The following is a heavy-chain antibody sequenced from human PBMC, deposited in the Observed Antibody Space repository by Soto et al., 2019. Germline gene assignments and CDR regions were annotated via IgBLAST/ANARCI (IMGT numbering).Heavy chain of an antibody. CDR2: IYYSGST. CDR3: ARGDPWDYVWGSPRNWFDP. Sequence: SETLSLTCTVSGGSISSGGYYWSWIRQHPGKGLEWIGYIYYSGSTYYNPSLKSRVTISVDTSKNQFSLKLSSVTAADTAVYYCARGDPWDYVWGSPRNWFDPCGQGTLVTVSS. CDR1: GGSISSGGYY. V-gene: IGHV4-31*03. J-gene: IGHJ5*02. D-gene: IGHD3-16*01.